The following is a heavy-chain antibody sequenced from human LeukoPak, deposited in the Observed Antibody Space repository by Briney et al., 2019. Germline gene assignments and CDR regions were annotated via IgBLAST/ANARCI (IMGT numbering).Heavy chain of an antibody. Sequence: SETLSLTCTVSGGSISSYYWSWIRQPPGKGLEWIGYIYYSGSTNYNPSLKSRVTISVDTSKNQFSLKLSSVTAADTAVYYCARQKGSGWVDAFDIWAKGQWSPSLQ. CDR1: GGSISSYY. J-gene: IGHJ3*02. V-gene: IGHV4-59*08. D-gene: IGHD6-19*01. CDR2: IYYSGST. CDR3: ARQKGSGWVDAFDI.